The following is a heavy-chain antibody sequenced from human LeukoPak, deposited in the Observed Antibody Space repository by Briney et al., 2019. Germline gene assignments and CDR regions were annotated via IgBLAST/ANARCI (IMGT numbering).Heavy chain of an antibody. J-gene: IGHJ4*02. D-gene: IGHD5-18*01. CDR1: GFTFRTSG. V-gene: IGHV3-23*01. CDR2: ISGSGVST. CDR3: AKEYGYTYGEFDY. Sequence: GGTLRLSCAASGFTFRTSGTSWVRQAPGKGLEWVSAISGSGVSTYYADSVKGRFTISRDNSKNTLYLQMNSLRAEDTAVYYCAKEYGYTYGEFDYWGQGTLVTVSS.